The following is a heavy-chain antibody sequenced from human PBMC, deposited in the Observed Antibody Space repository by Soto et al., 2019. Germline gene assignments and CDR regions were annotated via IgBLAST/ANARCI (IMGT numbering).Heavy chain of an antibody. V-gene: IGHV4-59*01. CDR1: LGSISTYY. J-gene: IGHJ3*02. CDR3: AIGVAVASLYAFDR. Sequence: SETLSLTCTFSLGSISTYYWTCILETPGKRLEWIGFIYYSGTTNYNLSLKSRVIISLDTSKSQFSLNLNSVTSPDTAAYFCAIGVAVASLYAFDRWGQGTTVSV. CDR2: IYYSGTT. D-gene: IGHD2-8*01.